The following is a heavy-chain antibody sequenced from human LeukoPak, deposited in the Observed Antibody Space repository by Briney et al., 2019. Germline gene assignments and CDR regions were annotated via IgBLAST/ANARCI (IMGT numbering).Heavy chain of an antibody. V-gene: IGHV3-30*04. CDR1: GFTFNNYA. CDR2: ISYDGNKK. J-gene: IGHJ4*02. D-gene: IGHD2-2*01. CDR3: ARGRGSTSSYFDY. Sequence: GGSLRLSCAASGFTFNNYAIHWVRQAPGKGLEWVAVISYDGNKKYYADSVRGRFTISRDNSNYTLFLHMNSLRAEDTAVYYCARGRGSTSSYFDYWGQGTLVTVSS.